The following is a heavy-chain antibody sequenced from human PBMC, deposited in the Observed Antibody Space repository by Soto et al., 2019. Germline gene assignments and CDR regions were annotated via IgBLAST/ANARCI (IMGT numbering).Heavy chain of an antibody. D-gene: IGHD2-8*01. CDR2: MNPNSGNT. J-gene: IGHJ4*02. CDR3: ARGYCTNGVCPHNN. V-gene: IGHV1-8*01. Sequence: QVQLVQSGAEVKKPGASVKVSCKASGYTFTSYDINWVRQATGQGLEWMGWMNPNSGNTGYAQKFQGRVTMTRNTSISTAYMELRSLRSEDTAVYYCARGYCTNGVCPHNNWGQGTLVTVSS. CDR1: GYTFTSYD.